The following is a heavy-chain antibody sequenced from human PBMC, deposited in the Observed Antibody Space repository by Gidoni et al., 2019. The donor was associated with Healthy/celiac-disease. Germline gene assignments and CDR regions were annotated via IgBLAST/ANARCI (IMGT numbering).Heavy chain of an antibody. D-gene: IGHD3-9*01. CDR3: TTGLTGFAGNT. V-gene: IGHV3-15*01. CDR1: GFVFTNAW. Sequence: EVQLVESGGGLVKPGGSLRLACAASGFVFTNAWLSWVRQAPGKGLEWVGRIKIKSDGGTTEYAAPVKGRFTISRDDSENTLYLQMNSLKTEDTAVYYCTTGLTGFAGNTWGPGTLVTVSS. CDR2: IKIKSDGGTT. J-gene: IGHJ4*02.